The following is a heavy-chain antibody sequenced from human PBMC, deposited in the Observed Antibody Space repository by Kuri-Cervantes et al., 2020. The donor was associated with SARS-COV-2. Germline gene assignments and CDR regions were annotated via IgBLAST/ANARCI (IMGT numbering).Heavy chain of an antibody. CDR3: AKFMLRFLEWLPISYDAFDI. J-gene: IGHJ3*02. CDR1: GITFSSYA. CDR2: ISGWTAST. V-gene: IGHV3-23*01. D-gene: IGHD3-3*01. Sequence: GESLKISCAASGITFSSYAMSWVRQASGKGLEWVSAISGWTASTYYADSVKGRFTISRDNSKNTLYLQMNNLRAEDTAIYYCAKFMLRFLEWLPISYDAFDIWGQGTMVTVSS.